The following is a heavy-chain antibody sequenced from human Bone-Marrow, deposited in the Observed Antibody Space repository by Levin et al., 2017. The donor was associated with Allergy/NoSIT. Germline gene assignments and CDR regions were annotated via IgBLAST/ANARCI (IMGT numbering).Heavy chain of an antibody. V-gene: IGHV3-53*01. D-gene: IGHD5-12*01. Sequence: TGGSLRLSCAASGFNVNNNYMNWVRQAPGKGLEWVSVLYSGGSAYYTDSVKGRFTISRDISKNTLYLQMNSLRAEDTAVYYCARGGYSGHDPAWCFDYWGQGTLVTVSS. CDR2: LYSGGSA. CDR3: ARGGYSGHDPAWCFDY. CDR1: GFNVNNNY. J-gene: IGHJ4*02.